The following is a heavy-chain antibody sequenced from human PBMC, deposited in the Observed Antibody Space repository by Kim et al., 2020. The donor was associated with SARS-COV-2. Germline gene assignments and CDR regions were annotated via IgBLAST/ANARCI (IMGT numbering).Heavy chain of an antibody. D-gene: IGHD1-26*01. J-gene: IGHJ4*02. CDR2: INHDGST. CDR1: GGSFSGHY. Sequence: SETLSLTCAVYGGSFSGHYWSWIRQPPGKGLEWIGEINHDGSTNYNPSLKSRVTMSVDTSKNQFSLKLNSVTDADAAVYYCARGLVGAHAVIDFWGQGTLVTVSP. CDR3: ARGLVGAHAVIDF. V-gene: IGHV4-34*01.